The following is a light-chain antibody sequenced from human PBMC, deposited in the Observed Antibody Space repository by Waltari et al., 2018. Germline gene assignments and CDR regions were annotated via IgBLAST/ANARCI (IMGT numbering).Light chain of an antibody. V-gene: IGLV2-14*03. J-gene: IGLJ1*01. CDR1: SNDVGAYNY. CDR2: DVT. Sequence: QSDLTQPASVSGSPGQSITASCTGTSNDVGAYNYVSWYQQHPGKVPKLMIYDVTKRPSGISYRFSGSKSGNTASLTISGLQAEDEADYYCSSYTTDSTYVFGTGTKVTVL. CDR3: SSYTTDSTYV.